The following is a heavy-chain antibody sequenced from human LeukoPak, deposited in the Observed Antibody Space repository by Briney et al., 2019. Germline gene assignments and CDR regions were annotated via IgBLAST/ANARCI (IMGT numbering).Heavy chain of an antibody. V-gene: IGHV3-23*01. CDR3: AKGQDFDY. Sequence: PGGSLRLSCAASGFTVSSNYMSWVRQAPGKGLEWISAISGSGGSTYYADSVKGRFTISRDNSKNTLYLQMNNLRAEDTAVYYCAKGQDFDYWGQGTLVTVSS. CDR1: GFTVSSNY. CDR2: ISGSGGST. J-gene: IGHJ4*02.